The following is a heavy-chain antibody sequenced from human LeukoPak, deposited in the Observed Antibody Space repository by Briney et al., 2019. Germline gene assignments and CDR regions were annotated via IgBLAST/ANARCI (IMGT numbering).Heavy chain of an antibody. J-gene: IGHJ6*03. CDR1: VFTFSVYG. V-gene: IGHV3-30*02. Sequence: GGSLRLSCAASVFTFSVYGMHWVRQAPGKGLEWVAFIRSDGGNKDYADSVKGRFTISRDNSKNTLYLQMHSLRAEDTAVYYCAKDSPFWSGSEHFYYMDVWCKGTTVTVSS. CDR3: AKDSPFWSGSEHFYYMDV. CDR2: IRSDGGNK. D-gene: IGHD3-3*01.